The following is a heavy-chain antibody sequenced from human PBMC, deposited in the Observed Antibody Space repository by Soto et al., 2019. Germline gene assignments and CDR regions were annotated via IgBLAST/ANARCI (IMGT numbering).Heavy chain of an antibody. V-gene: IGHV4-39*01. D-gene: IGHD2-15*01. CDR1: GGSISSSSYY. J-gene: IGHJ4*02. Sequence: SETLSLTCTVSGGSISSSSYYWGWIRQPPGKGLERIGSIYYSGSTYYNPSLKSRVTISVDTSKNQFSLKLSSVTAADTAVYYCARHTPEIYISDHWGQGTLVTVSS. CDR3: ARHTPEIYISDH. CDR2: IYYSGST.